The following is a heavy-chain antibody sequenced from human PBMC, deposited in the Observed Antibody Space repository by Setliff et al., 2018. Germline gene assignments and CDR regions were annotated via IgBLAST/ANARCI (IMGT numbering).Heavy chain of an antibody. CDR1: GFTFSTYW. V-gene: IGHV3-23*01. Sequence: PGGSLRLSCAASGFTFSTYWMHWVRQTPGKGLEWVSAINHSGGSTYYADSVKGRFTISRDNSKNTLYLQMNSLRAEDTAIYSCAKFSSVPGSRFFDYWGQGALVTVSS. J-gene: IGHJ4*02. CDR2: INHSGGST. D-gene: IGHD2-2*01. CDR3: AKFSSVPGSRFFDY.